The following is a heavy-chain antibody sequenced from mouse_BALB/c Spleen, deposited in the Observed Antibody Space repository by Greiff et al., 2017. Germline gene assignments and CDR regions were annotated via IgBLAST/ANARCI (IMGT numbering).Heavy chain of an antibody. CDR2: IYPGDGDT. J-gene: IGHJ3*01. V-gene: IGHV1-80*01. D-gene: IGHD1-2*01. Sequence: QVQLQQSGAELVKPGSSVKISCKASGYAFTSYWMNWVKQRPGQGLEWIGQIYPGDGDTNYNGKFKGKATLTADKSSSTAYMQLSSLTSEDSAVYLCASGAGRLCALAYWGQGTLVTVSA. CDR1: GYAFTSYW. CDR3: ASGAGRLCALAY.